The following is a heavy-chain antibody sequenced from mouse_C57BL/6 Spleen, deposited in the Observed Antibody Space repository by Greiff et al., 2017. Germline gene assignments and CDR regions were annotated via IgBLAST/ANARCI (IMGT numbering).Heavy chain of an antibody. CDR3: ARGYYGSDYAMDY. V-gene: IGHV1-61*01. J-gene: IGHJ4*01. CDR2: IYPSDSET. D-gene: IGHD1-1*01. CDR1: GYTFTSYW. Sequence: QVQLKQPGAELVRPGSSVKLSCKASGYTFTSYWMDWVKQRPGQGLEWIGNIYPSDSETHYNQKFKDKATLTVDKSSSTAYMQLSSLTSEDSAVYYCARGYYGSDYAMDYWDQGTSDTVSS.